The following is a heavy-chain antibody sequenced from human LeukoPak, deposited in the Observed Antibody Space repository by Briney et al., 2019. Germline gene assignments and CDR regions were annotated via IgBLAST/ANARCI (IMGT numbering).Heavy chain of an antibody. J-gene: IGHJ4*02. Sequence: GGSLRLSCAASGFTFSRYAMSWVRQAPGKGLEWVSGITGGAHGAYYADSVKGRFTISRDNSKNTLYLQMNSLRAEDTAVYYCAKDVMGWLREYYFDFWGQGTLVTVSS. D-gene: IGHD5-12*01. V-gene: IGHV3-23*01. CDR3: AKDVMGWLREYYFDF. CDR2: ITGGAHGA. CDR1: GFTFSRYA.